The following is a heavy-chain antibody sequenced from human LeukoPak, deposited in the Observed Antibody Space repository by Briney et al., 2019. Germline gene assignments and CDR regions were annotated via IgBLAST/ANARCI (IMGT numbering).Heavy chain of an antibody. D-gene: IGHD1-26*01. Sequence: SETLSLTCAVYGGSFSGYYWSWIRQPPGKGLEWIGEINHSGSTNYNPSLKSRVTISVDTSKNQFSLKLSSVTAADTAVYYCARQSSPLAYFDYWGQGTLVTVSS. CDR3: ARQSSPLAYFDY. CDR2: INHSGST. V-gene: IGHV4-34*01. J-gene: IGHJ4*02. CDR1: GGSFSGYY.